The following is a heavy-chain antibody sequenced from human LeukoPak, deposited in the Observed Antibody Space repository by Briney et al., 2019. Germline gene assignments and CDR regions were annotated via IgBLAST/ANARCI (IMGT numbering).Heavy chain of an antibody. CDR3: ARGGVVAGESGVDY. V-gene: IGHV4-39*02. J-gene: IGHJ4*02. Sequence: SETLSLTCTVSGGSISSSSYYWGWIRQPPGKGLEWIGSIYYSGSTYYNPSLKSRVTISVDTSKNHFSLKLSSVTAADTAVYYCARGGVVAGESGVDYWGQGTLVTVSS. CDR2: IYYSGST. CDR1: GGSISSSSYY. D-gene: IGHD6-19*01.